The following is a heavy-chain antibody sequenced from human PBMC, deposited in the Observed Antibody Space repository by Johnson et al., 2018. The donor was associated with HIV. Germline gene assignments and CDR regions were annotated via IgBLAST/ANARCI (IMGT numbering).Heavy chain of an antibody. CDR1: GFTFDEYD. J-gene: IGHJ3*02. V-gene: IGHV3-20*04. CDR3: AREIQYFTAFDI. Sequence: VQLVESGGGVVQPGGSLRLSCEASGFTFDEYDMSWVRQAPGKGLEWVSSINWNGGTPGSADSVKGRFTLSRDNSKNTLYLQMDSLRPEDTAVYYCAREIQYFTAFDIWGQGTMVTVSS. D-gene: IGHD3-9*01. CDR2: INWNGGTP.